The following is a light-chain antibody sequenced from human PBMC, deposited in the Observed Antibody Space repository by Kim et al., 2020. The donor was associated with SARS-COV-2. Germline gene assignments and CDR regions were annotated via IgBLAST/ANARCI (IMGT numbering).Light chain of an antibody. J-gene: IGKJ4*01. CDR3: QQRRNWPLT. V-gene: IGKV3-11*01. Sequence: LTPGERATLSCRSSQSGNSYLAWYQQKPGQAPRLLIYDASNRATDIPARFSGSGSGTDFTLTISSLEPEDFAVYYCQQRRNWPLTFGGGTKVDIK. CDR1: QSGNSY. CDR2: DAS.